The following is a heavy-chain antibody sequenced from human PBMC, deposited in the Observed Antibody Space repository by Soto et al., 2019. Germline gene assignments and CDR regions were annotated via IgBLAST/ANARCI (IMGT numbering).Heavy chain of an antibody. D-gene: IGHD1-1*01. CDR2: IYYSGST. CDR1: GGCISSYY. Sequence: QVQLQESGPGLVKPSETLSLTCNVSGGCISSYYGSWIWQTPGKGLEWIGYIYYSGSTNYNPSLKSRVTISVDTSKNQFSLKLSSVTAADTAVYYCAREGTTVDSYYYYGMDVWGQGTTVTVSS. V-gene: IGHV4-59*01. J-gene: IGHJ6*02. CDR3: AREGTTVDSYYYYGMDV.